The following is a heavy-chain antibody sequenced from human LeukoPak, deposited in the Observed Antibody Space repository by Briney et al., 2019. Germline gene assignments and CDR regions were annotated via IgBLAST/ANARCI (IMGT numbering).Heavy chain of an antibody. CDR1: GGSISSYY. V-gene: IGHV4-4*07. Sequence: PSETLSLTCTVSGGSISSYYWGWIRQPAGKGLEWIGRIYTSGSTNYNPSLKSRVTMSVDTSKNQFSLKLSSVTAADTAVYYCARDRETYYYDSSGYRSKYWYFDLWGRGTLVTVSS. D-gene: IGHD3-22*01. CDR2: IYTSGST. CDR3: ARDRETYYYDSSGYRSKYWYFDL. J-gene: IGHJ2*01.